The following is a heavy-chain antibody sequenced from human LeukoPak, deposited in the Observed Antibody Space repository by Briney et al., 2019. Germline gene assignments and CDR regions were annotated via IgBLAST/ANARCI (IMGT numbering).Heavy chain of an antibody. CDR1: GFTFSSYA. V-gene: IGHV3-23*01. CDR3: ATYRQVLLPFES. Sequence: GGSLRLSCAASGFTFSSYAMSWVRQPPGKGLEWVSSIFPSGGEIHYADSGRGRFTISRDNSKSILSLQMNSLRAEDTAIYYCATYRQVLLPFESWGQGTLVTVSS. D-gene: IGHD5-18*01. CDR2: IFPSGGEI. J-gene: IGHJ4*02.